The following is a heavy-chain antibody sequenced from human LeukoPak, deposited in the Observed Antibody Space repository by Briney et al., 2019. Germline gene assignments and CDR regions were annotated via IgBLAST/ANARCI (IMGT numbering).Heavy chain of an antibody. CDR2: ISRSSRHV. J-gene: IGHJ1*01. D-gene: IGHD1-1*01. CDR1: GFTFSDYS. CDR3: VRDFMGMGGTTAYLHH. V-gene: IGHV3-21*01. Sequence: GGSLRLSCAAPGFTFSDYSMNWVRQAPGKGLEWVSSISRSSRHVYYEGSVKGRFTISRDNAKNSLFLQMNSLRAEDMAVYYCVRDFMGMGGTTAYLHHWGQGTLVTVSS.